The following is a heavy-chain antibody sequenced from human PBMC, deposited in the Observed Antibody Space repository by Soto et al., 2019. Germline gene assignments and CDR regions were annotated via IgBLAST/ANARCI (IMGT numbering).Heavy chain of an antibody. CDR3: NAYEDFWGGHTPL. J-gene: IGHJ4*02. V-gene: IGHV3-15*07. CDR1: GLTFKNVW. D-gene: IGHD3-3*01. Sequence: EVQLVESGGGLVKPGGSLGLSCAASGLTFKNVWMHWVRQAPGKGLEWVGRIKSKADGETTDYTEPVKGRFTISRDDSNNTLDLQMNSLKTDDTAVYYWNAYEDFWGGHTPLWGQGTLVTVSS. CDR2: IKSKADGETT.